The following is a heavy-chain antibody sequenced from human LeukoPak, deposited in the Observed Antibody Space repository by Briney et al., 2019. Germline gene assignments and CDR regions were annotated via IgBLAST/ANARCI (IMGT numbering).Heavy chain of an antibody. V-gene: IGHV3-30*18. J-gene: IGHJ2*01. D-gene: IGHD5-12*01. Sequence: PGGSLRLSCAASGFTFSSYGMHWVRQAPGKGLEWVAVISDDGSDKYYADSVKGRLTISRDNSKNTLYLQMNSLRAEDTAVYYCAKGGSAYDSWYFDLWGRGTLVSVSS. CDR2: ISDDGSDK. CDR1: GFTFSSYG. CDR3: AKGGSAYDSWYFDL.